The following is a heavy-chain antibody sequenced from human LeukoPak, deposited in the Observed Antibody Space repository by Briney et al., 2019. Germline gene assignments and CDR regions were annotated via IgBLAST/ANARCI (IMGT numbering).Heavy chain of an antibody. CDR3: AGGVWWLRGFFDY. J-gene: IGHJ4*02. CDR1: GGSFSGYY. D-gene: IGHD5-12*01. V-gene: IGHV4-34*01. Sequence: SETLSLTCAVYGGSFSGYYWSWIRQPPGKGLEWIGEINHSGSTNYNPSLKSRVTISVDTSKNQFSLKLSSVTAADTAVYYCAGGVWWLRGFFDYWGQGTLVSVSS. CDR2: INHSGST.